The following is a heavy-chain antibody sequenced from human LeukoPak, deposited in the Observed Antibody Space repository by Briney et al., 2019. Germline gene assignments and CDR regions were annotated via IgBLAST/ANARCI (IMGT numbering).Heavy chain of an antibody. CDR3: AREVVVPAAQNWFDP. V-gene: IGHV3-74*01. J-gene: IGHJ5*02. CDR1: GFTFSSYW. Sequence: GGSLRLSCAASGFTFSSYWMRWVRQAPGEGLVWVSRINSDGSSTSYADSVKGRFTISRDNAKNTLYLQMNSLRAEDTAVYYCAREVVVPAAQNWFDPWGQGTLVTVSS. D-gene: IGHD2-2*01. CDR2: INSDGSST.